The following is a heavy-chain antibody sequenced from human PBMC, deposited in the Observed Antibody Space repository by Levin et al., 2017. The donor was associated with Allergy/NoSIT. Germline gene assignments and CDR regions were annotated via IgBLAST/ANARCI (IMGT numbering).Heavy chain of an antibody. CDR3: ARDRVITSSNTYYYYGVDG. CDR2: LSSSGSS. V-gene: IGHV4-59*01. Sequence: PSETLSLTCTVSGGSISTYFWSWIRQPPGKGLEWIGHLSSSGSSNYNPSLKSRVTISVDTSKNQLSLKLTSVTAADRAVYYCARDRVITSSNTYYYYGVDGWGQGTTVTVSS. CDR1: GGSISTYF. J-gene: IGHJ6*02. D-gene: IGHD4-11*01.